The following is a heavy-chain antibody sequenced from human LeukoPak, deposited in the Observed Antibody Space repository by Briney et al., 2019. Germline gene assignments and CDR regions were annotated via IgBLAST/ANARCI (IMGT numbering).Heavy chain of an antibody. CDR2: INHSGST. CDR1: GGSFSGYY. J-gene: IGHJ5*02. CDR3: ARGVVAVTGTLSWFDP. Sequence: PSETLSLTCAVYGGSFSGYYWSWIRQPPGKGLEWIGEINHSGSTNYNPSLKSRVTISVDTSKNQLSLKLSSVTAADTAVYYCARGVVAVTGTLSWFDPWGQGTLVTVSS. D-gene: IGHD6-19*01. V-gene: IGHV4-34*01.